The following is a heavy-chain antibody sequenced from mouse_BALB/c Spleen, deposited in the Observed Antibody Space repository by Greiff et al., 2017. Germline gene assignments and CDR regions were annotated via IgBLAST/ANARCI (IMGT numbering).Heavy chain of an antibody. CDR2: IYPGDGDT. CDR3: AREGLLRAMDY. V-gene: IGHV1-87*01. Sequence: VKLMESGAELARPGASGKLSCKASGYTFTSYWMQWVKQRPGQGLEWIGAIYPGDGDTRYTQKFKGKATLTADKSSSTAYMQLSSLASEDSAVYYCAREGLLRAMDYWGQGTSVTVSS. CDR1: GYTFTSYW. J-gene: IGHJ4*01. D-gene: IGHD2-3*01.